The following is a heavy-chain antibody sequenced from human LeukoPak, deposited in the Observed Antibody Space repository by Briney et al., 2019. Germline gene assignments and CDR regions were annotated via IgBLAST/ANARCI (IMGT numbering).Heavy chain of an antibody. J-gene: IGHJ4*02. Sequence: ASVKVSCKASGGTFSSYAISWVRQAPGQGLEWMGRIIPILGIANYAQKFQGRVTITADKSTSTAYMELSSLRSEDTAVYYCAAGWVRSSSLDYWGQGTLVTVSS. V-gene: IGHV1-69*04. CDR2: IIPILGIA. D-gene: IGHD6-13*01. CDR1: GGTFSSYA. CDR3: AAGWVRSSSLDY.